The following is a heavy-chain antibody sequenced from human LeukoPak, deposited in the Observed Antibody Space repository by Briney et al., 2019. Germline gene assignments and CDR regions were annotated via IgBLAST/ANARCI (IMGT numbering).Heavy chain of an antibody. CDR3: ARDFCSGGSCYFDY. J-gene: IGHJ4*02. CDR1: GASISSYY. D-gene: IGHD2-15*01. Sequence: SETLSLTCTASGASISSYYWSWIRQPAGKGLEWIGRIYTRGGTNYNPSLKSRVTMSVDTSTNQFSLKLSSVTAADTAVFYCARDFCSGGSCYFDYWGQGTLVTVSS. CDR2: IYTRGGT. V-gene: IGHV4-4*07.